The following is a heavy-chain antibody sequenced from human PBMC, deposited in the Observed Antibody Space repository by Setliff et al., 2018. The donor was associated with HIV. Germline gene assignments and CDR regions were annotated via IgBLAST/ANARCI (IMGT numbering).Heavy chain of an antibody. D-gene: IGHD3-3*01. J-gene: IGHJ5*01. CDR3: ARGRQRFFEWYYAFWLDP. CDR1: GGSISSSYW. V-gene: IGHV4-4*02. Sequence: SETLSLTCAVSGGSISSSYWWSWVRQTPGEGLEWIGEIYHSGSTNYNPSLKSRVTISVDTSKNQFSLKLSSVTAADTAVYYCARGRQRFFEWYYAFWLDPWGQGIQVTVSS. CDR2: IYHSGST.